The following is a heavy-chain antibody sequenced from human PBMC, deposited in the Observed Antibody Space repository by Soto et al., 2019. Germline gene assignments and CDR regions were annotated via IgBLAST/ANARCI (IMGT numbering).Heavy chain of an antibody. D-gene: IGHD3-3*01. V-gene: IGHV3-23*01. Sequence: GGSVRLSCAVSGFTFNDYAMSWVRQAPGKGLEWVSTISGSLGSAYYAASVEGRFTISGDNSNNTLYLQMNSLRVEDTATYYCAKDSRLPGFGLLIHAFDIWGHGTMVTVSS. CDR1: GFTFNDYA. J-gene: IGHJ3*02. CDR2: ISGSLGSA. CDR3: AKDSRLPGFGLLIHAFDI.